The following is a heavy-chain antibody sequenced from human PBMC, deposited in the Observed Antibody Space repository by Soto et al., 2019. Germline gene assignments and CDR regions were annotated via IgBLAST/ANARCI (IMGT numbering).Heavy chain of an antibody. J-gene: IGHJ6*02. CDR2: IKQDGSEK. D-gene: IGHD3-3*01. V-gene: IGHV3-7*03. CDR1: GFTFSSHW. CDR3: AREGRYDFWSGYYLDYYYYGMDV. Sequence: SLRLSCAPSGFTFSSHWMSWVRQAPGKGLEAVAKIKQDGSEKYYVDSVKGRFTISRDNAKNSLYLQMNSLRAEDTAVYYCAREGRYDFWSGYYLDYYYYGMDVWGQGTTVTVSS.